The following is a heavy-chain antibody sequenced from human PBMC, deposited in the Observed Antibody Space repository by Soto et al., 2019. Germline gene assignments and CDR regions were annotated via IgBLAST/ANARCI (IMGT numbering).Heavy chain of an antibody. CDR2: ISYDGSNK. CDR1: GFTFSSYA. CDR3: AREGSRTHSSSWFIFDY. J-gene: IGHJ4*02. V-gene: IGHV3-30-3*01. Sequence: QVQLVESGGGVVQPGRSLRLSCAASGFTFSSYAMHWVRQAPGKGLEWVAVISYDGSNKYYADSVKGRFTISRDNSKKTLYLQMNSLRAEDTAGYYCAREGSRTHSSSWFIFDYWGQGTLVTVSS. D-gene: IGHD6-13*01.